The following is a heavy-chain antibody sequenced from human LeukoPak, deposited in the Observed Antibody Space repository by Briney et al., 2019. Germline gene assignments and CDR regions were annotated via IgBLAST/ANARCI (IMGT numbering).Heavy chain of an antibody. CDR1: GFTFSSYW. CDR3: ARDRYCSSTSCSTYYFDP. D-gene: IGHD2-2*02. V-gene: IGHV3-74*01. J-gene: IGHJ5*02. CDR2: INSDGSST. Sequence: PGGSLRLSCAASGFTFSSYWMHWVRQAPGKGLVWVSRINSDGSSTSYADSVKGRFTISRDNAKNTLYLQMNSLRAEDTAVYYCARDRYCSSTSCSTYYFDPWGQGTLVTVSS.